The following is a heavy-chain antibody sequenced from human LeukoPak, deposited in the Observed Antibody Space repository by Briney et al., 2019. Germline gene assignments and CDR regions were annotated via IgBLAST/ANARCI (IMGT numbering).Heavy chain of an antibody. CDR2: IKHDGSET. CDR3: ARGLTYYCDSSGYYYPSKSPFDY. Sequence: GGSLRLSCAASGFTFSSYWMSWVRQAPGKGLEWVANIKHDGSETYYVDSVKGRFTISRDNARNSLYLEMNSLRAEDTAVYYCARGLTYYCDSSGYYYPSKSPFDYWGQGTLVTVSS. V-gene: IGHV3-7*03. J-gene: IGHJ4*02. D-gene: IGHD3-22*01. CDR1: GFTFSSYW.